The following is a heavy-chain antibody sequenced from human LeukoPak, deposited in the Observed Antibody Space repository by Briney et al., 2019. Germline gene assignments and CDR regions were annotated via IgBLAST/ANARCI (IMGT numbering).Heavy chain of an antibody. V-gene: IGHV3-7*01. Sequence: GGSLRLSCVASGFPFSSYWMSWVRQAPGKGLEWVANIKQDGSEKYYVDSVKGRFTISRDNAKNSLYLQMNSLRAEDTAVYYCASSGYWGQGTLVTVSS. J-gene: IGHJ4*02. CDR3: ASSGY. CDR1: GFPFSSYW. CDR2: IKQDGSEK.